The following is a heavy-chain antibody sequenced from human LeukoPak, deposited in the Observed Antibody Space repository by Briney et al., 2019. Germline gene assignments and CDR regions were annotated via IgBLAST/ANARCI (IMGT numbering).Heavy chain of an antibody. CDR3: ARGGASREFDP. CDR2: ISYEGSNK. D-gene: IGHD6-13*01. V-gene: IGHV3-30*04. CDR1: GFTFSSYA. J-gene: IGHJ5*02. Sequence: GGSLRLSCAASGFTFSSYAMHWVRQAPGKGLEGVAVISYEGSNKYYADSVKGRFTISRDNSKNTLYLQMNSLRAEDTAVYYCARGGASREFDPWGQGTLVTVSS.